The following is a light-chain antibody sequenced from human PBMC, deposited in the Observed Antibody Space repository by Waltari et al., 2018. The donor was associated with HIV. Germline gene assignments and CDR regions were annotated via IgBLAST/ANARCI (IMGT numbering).Light chain of an antibody. CDR3: QQSYTVPPT. J-gene: IGKJ1*01. Sequence: DIQMTQSPSSLSASVGDNVTITCRASQSLSNYLNWYQQKPGRAPNLLIYGASSLQSGVPSRFSGSGSGTDFTLTISSLQPEDCATYFCQQSYTVPPTFVQGTRVEIK. CDR2: GAS. CDR1: QSLSNY. V-gene: IGKV1-39*01.